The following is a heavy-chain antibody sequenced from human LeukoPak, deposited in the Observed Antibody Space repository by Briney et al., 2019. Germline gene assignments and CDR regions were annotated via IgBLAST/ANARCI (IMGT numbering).Heavy chain of an antibody. D-gene: IGHD5-12*01. CDR1: GGSISSSSYY. CDR3: ARSGSGYLRYYFDY. CDR2: MYYTGRT. V-gene: IGHV4-39*07. J-gene: IGHJ4*02. Sequence: PSETLSLTCTVSGGSISSSSYYWGWIRQPPGKGLGWIGSMYYTGRTYYNLSLKSRVTISEDTSKNQFSLKLSSVTAADTAMYYCARSGSGYLRYYFDYWGQGILVTVSS.